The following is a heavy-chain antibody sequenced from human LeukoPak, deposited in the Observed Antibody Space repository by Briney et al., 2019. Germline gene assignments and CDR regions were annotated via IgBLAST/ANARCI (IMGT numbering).Heavy chain of an antibody. J-gene: IGHJ4*02. D-gene: IGHD2-2*01. V-gene: IGHV1-18*01. CDR1: GYTFTSSG. Sequence: ASVKVSSKASGYTFTSSGISWVRQAPGQGLDWMGSISAYNGNTHYAQKLQGRVTMTTDKSTSTGYMELRSLRSDDTAVYYCARVGGSTDVFDYWGQGTLVTVSS. CDR2: ISAYNGNT. CDR3: ARVGGSTDVFDY.